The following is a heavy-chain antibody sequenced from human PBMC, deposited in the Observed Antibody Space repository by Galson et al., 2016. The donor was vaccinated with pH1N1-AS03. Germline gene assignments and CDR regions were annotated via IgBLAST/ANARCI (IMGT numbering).Heavy chain of an antibody. J-gene: IGHJ4*02. V-gene: IGHV3-53*01. D-gene: IGHD3-16*01. Sequence: SLRLSCAASGFTINNNYMSWVRQAPGKGPEWVSVIYVGGDTFYADSVKGRFTISRDNSKNTVYLQMNSLRVEDTAVYYCAREPWGSTQGEYWGQGTLVTVSS. CDR1: GFTINNNY. CDR3: AREPWGSTQGEY. CDR2: IYVGGDT.